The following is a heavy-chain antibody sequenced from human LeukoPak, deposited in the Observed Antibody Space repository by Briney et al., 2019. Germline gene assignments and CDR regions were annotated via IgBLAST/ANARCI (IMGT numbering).Heavy chain of an antibody. CDR3: ARGHYYGPYPDY. Sequence: ASVKVSCKASGYTVTSYDINWVRQATGQGLEWMGWMNPNSGNTGYAQKFQGRVTMTRNTSISTAYMELSSLRSEDTAVYYCARGHYYGPYPDYWGQGTLVTVSS. J-gene: IGHJ4*02. D-gene: IGHD3-10*01. CDR2: MNPNSGNT. V-gene: IGHV1-8*01. CDR1: GYTVTSYD.